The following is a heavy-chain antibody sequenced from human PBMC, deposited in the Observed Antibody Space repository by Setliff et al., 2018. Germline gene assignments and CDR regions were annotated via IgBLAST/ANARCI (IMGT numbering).Heavy chain of an antibody. CDR3: ARDKGYDSSGYYFYYYYYMDF. D-gene: IGHD3-22*01. V-gene: IGHV1-3*01. J-gene: IGHJ6*03. CDR1: GYTFTDYA. Sequence: ASVKVSCKASGYTFTDYAMHWVRQAPGQRLEWMGWINPGNGNTKYSQKFQGRVTITRDTSASTAYMELSSLRSEDTAVYYCARDKGYDSSGYYFYYYYYMDFWGKGTTGTVS. CDR2: INPGNGNT.